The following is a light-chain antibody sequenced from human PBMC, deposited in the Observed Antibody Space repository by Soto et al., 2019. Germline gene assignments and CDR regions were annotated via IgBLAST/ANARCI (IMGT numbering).Light chain of an antibody. CDR2: KAS. V-gene: IGKV1-5*03. CDR1: QSVNNW. Sequence: DIQMTQSPSTLSASVGDRVTITCRASQSVNNWLAWYQQKPGKAPNLLIYKASSLQSGVPSRFSGSGSGTEFTLPTSRLQPDDIATYYCQQYKSYSTFGGGTKVEIE. J-gene: IGKJ4*01. CDR3: QQYKSYST.